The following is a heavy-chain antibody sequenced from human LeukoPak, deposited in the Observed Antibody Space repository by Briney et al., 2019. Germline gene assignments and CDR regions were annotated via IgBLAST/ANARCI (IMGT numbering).Heavy chain of an antibody. D-gene: IGHD6-13*01. CDR2: IIPILATE. CDR1: GGTFSSYA. V-gene: IGHV1-69*11. Sequence: SVKVSCKAPGGTFSSYAFSWVRQAPGQGLEWMGRIIPILATEFYAQKVQDRLTITADPSTSTAYMELSSLRSDDTAVYYCARDRRAAGGFFSPEYWGQGTQVTVSS. CDR3: ARDRRAAGGFFSPEY. J-gene: IGHJ4*02.